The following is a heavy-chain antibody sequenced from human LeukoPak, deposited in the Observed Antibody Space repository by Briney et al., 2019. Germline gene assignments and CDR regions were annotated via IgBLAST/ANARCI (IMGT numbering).Heavy chain of an antibody. Sequence: PGGSLRLSCAASGFTFSSYEMNWVRQAPGKGLEWVSYMSSSGSTIYYADSVKGRFTISRDNAKNSLYLQMNSLRAEDTAVYYCARVSSLDCSSTSCYAGDNWFDPWGQGTLVTVST. J-gene: IGHJ5*02. V-gene: IGHV3-48*03. CDR3: ARVSSLDCSSTSCYAGDNWFDP. D-gene: IGHD2-2*01. CDR1: GFTFSSYE. CDR2: MSSSGSTI.